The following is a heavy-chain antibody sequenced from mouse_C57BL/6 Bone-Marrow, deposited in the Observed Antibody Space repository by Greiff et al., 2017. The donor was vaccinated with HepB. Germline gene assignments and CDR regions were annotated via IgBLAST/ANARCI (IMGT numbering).Heavy chain of an antibody. J-gene: IGHJ2*01. CDR2: IYPGSGNT. Sequence: LVESGPELVKPGASVKISCKASGYSFTSYYIHWVKQRPGQGLEWIGWIYPGSGNTKYNEKFKGKATLTADTSSSTAYMQLSSLTSEDSAVYYCARADYYGSSYYFDYWGQGTTLTVSS. D-gene: IGHD1-1*01. CDR3: ARADYYGSSYYFDY. CDR1: GYSFTSYY. V-gene: IGHV1-66*01.